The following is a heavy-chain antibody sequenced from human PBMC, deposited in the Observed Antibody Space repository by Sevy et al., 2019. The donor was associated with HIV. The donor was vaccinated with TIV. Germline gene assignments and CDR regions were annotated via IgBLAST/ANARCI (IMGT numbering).Heavy chain of an antibody. Sequence: GGSLRLSCAVSGFTFSSYTMNWVRQAPGKGLVWVSSISSSSSYIYYADSVKGRFTISRDNAKNSLYLQMNSLRAEDTAVYYCAREEEDYVWGTSRDLTFFDYWGQGTLVTVSS. D-gene: IGHD3-16*02. CDR3: AREEEDYVWGTSRDLTFFDY. CDR1: GFTFSSYT. V-gene: IGHV3-21*01. CDR2: ISSSSSYI. J-gene: IGHJ4*02.